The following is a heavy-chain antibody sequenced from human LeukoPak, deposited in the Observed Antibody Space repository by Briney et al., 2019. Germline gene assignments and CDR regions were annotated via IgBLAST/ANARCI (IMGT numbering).Heavy chain of an antibody. J-gene: IGHJ6*02. CDR3: AKEGYYDSSGAPRRLFYYSMDV. D-gene: IGHD3-22*01. V-gene: IGHV3-23*01. CDR1: GFTFSSYA. Sequence: GGSLRLSCAASGFTFSSYAMSWVRQAPGKGLEWVSGISGSGFSTYYADSVKGRFTISRDNSKNTLYLQMKSLRAEDTAVYYCAKEGYYDSSGAPRRLFYYSMDVWGQGTTVTVSS. CDR2: ISGSGFST.